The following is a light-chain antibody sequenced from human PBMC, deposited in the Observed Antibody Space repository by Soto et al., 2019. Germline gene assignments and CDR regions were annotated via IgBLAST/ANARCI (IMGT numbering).Light chain of an antibody. V-gene: IGKV1-9*01. CDR2: AAS. CDR3: KQLNSYPIT. J-gene: IGKJ5*01. Sequence: IQVTQSPSSLSASVGDRVTITCRASQGINTFLAWYQQKAGKAPKLLIYAASTLQSGVPSRFSGSGSGTDFTLTISSLQSEDFATYYCKQLNSYPITFGQRTLPEVK. CDR1: QGINTF.